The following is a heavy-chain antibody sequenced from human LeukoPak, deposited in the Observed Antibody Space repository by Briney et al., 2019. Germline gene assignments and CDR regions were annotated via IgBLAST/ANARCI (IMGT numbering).Heavy chain of an antibody. CDR1: GFTLSSYE. J-gene: IGHJ3*02. CDR3: ASGIQWLLPPGGAFDI. D-gene: IGHD6-19*01. V-gene: IGHV3-48*03. CDR2: ISSSGSTV. Sequence: GGSLRLSCAASGFTLSSYEMIWVRQAPGKGLEWVSYISSSGSTVYYAASVKGRFTISRANAKNSLYLQMNSLRAEKTAVYYCASGIQWLLPPGGAFDIWGQGTIVTVSS.